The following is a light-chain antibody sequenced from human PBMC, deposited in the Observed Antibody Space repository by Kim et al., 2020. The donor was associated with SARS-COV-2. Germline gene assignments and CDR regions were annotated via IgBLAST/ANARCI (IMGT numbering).Light chain of an antibody. CDR3: AAWDDSLSGHWV. CDR1: SSNVGSNY. J-gene: IGLJ3*02. V-gene: IGLV1-47*01. Sequence: RGTISCSGRSSNVGSNYVYWYQQVPGTAPKLLSYKNNQRPSGVPDRFSGSKSGTSASLAISGLRSEDEADYYCAAWDDSLSGHWVFGGGTQLTVL. CDR2: KNN.